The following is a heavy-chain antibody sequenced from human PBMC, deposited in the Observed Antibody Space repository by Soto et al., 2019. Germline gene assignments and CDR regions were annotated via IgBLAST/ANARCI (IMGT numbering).Heavy chain of an antibody. CDR1: GFTFSSYA. CDR2: ISGSGGRT. J-gene: IGHJ4*02. CDR3: AKLSDVNYDFWSGHPDY. V-gene: IGHV3-23*01. D-gene: IGHD3-3*01. Sequence: EVQLLESGGGLVEPGGSLRLSCAASGFTFSSYAMTWVRQAPGKGLEWVSVISGSGGRTSHADSAKGRFTISRDNSKDTLYLRVNSLRAEDTAVYYCAKLSDVNYDFWSGHPDYWGQGTLVTVSS.